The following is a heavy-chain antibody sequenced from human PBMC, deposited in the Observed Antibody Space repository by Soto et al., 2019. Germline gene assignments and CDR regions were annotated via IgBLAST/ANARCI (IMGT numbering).Heavy chain of an antibody. CDR3: AILTKPTAVTTAFRGGYGLDV. Sequence: PSEILSLTCTVSGGPVSSGNYFWSWIRQPPGKGLEWIGYIYSSGSTNYNPSLKSRVTISADTSRNQFSLKLTSVTAADTAVYYCAILTKPTAVTTAFRGGYGLDVWGQGTTVTVSS. V-gene: IGHV4-61*01. D-gene: IGHD4-17*01. CDR1: GGPVSSGNYF. J-gene: IGHJ6*02. CDR2: IYSSGST.